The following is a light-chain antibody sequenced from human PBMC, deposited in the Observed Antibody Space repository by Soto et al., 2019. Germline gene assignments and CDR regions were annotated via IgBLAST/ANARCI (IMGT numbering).Light chain of an antibody. CDR2: EVT. CDR3: SSYTSLNTVI. Sequence: QSALTQPTSVSGSPGQSISISCTGTSNDIGDSNFVSWYRQYPGGAPKLLLYEVTYRPSEVSTRFSGSKSDYTASLTISGLQADDEADYYCSSYTSLNTVIFGGGTKLTVL. V-gene: IGLV2-14*03. J-gene: IGLJ2*01. CDR1: SNDIGDSNF.